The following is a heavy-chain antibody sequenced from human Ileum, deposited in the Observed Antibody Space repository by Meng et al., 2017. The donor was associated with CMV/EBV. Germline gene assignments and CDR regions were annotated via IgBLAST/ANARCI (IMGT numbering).Heavy chain of an antibody. J-gene: IGHJ4*02. Sequence: SLSLSCAASGFTVSSTYVTWVRQALGKGLEWVSVIYSAGRIYYADSVKGRFTISRDNSKNTVSLQMNGLRAEDTAVYYCARGLDFDSWGQGTLVTVSS. CDR2: IYSAGRI. CDR1: GFTVSSTY. V-gene: IGHV3-53*01. CDR3: ARGLDFDS. D-gene: IGHD2-2*03.